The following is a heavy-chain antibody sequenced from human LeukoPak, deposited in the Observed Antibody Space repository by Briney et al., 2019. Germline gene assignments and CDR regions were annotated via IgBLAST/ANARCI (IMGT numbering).Heavy chain of an antibody. Sequence: GGSLRLSCAASGFTFSSYAMSWVRQAPGKGLVWVSRINSDGSSTSYADSVKGRFTISRDNAKNTLYLQINRLRAEDTAVYYCARRGTIAVPVFWFDPWGQGTLVTVSS. CDR1: GFTFSSYA. D-gene: IGHD6-19*01. V-gene: IGHV3-74*01. CDR3: ARRGTIAVPVFWFDP. J-gene: IGHJ5*02. CDR2: INSDGSST.